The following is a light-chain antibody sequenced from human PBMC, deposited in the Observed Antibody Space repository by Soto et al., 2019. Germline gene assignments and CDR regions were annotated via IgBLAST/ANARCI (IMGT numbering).Light chain of an antibody. CDR1: RSNIGNNY. V-gene: IGLV1-51*01. CDR3: GAWDGSLELYL. Sequence: QSFLTQPPSLSAGPGQTVTISCSGSRSNIGNNYVSWYQQFPGAAPRLLIYDSNKRPSGIPERFSASKSGTSATLGITGLRTGDEADYYCGAWDGSLELYLFGTGTKVTVL. J-gene: IGLJ1*01. CDR2: DSN.